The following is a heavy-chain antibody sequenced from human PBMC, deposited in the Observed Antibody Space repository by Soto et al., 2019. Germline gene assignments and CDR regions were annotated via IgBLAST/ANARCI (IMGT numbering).Heavy chain of an antibody. D-gene: IGHD3-10*01. Sequence: SVKVSCKASGGAFSSFAISWVRQAPGQGLEWLGLIIPVFGATYYAQKFQGRVTITADESTTTGYMELTSLRSEDTAVYYCAREERTLGRGVAYYYALYVCGKGPTXT. CDR2: IIPVFGAT. CDR1: GGAFSSFA. J-gene: IGHJ6*04. V-gene: IGHV1-69*13. CDR3: AREERTLGRGVAYYYALYV.